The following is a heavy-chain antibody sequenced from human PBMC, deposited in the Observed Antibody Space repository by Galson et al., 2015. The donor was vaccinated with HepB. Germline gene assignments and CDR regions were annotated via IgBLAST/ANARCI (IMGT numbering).Heavy chain of an antibody. CDR2: ISRTSIKI. Sequence: SLRLSCAASGFTFSDHSMNWVRQAPGKGLEWVSSISRTSIKINYADSVKGRYTISRDNAKNSLYLQMNSLRAEDTAVYYCTRDVGNTKTYQYHGMDVWGQGTTITVSS. V-gene: IGHV3-21*01. CDR3: TRDVGNTKTYQYHGMDV. D-gene: IGHD2-2*01. CDR1: GFTFSDHS. J-gene: IGHJ6*02.